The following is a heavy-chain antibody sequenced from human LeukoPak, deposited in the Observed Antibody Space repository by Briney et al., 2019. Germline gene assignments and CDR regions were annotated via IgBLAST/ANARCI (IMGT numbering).Heavy chain of an antibody. CDR1: GFTFRHYA. D-gene: IGHD3-16*01. V-gene: IGHV3-30*04. J-gene: IGHJ4*02. CDR2: LSFDGAHK. Sequence: PGGSLRLSCAASGFTFRHYAVHWVRQAPGRGLEWVAVLSFDGAHKYYAESVKGRFTISKDKSNNTLFLQMDSLRLEDTALYYCVRARAGGLDYWGQGTLVTVSS. CDR3: VRARAGGLDY.